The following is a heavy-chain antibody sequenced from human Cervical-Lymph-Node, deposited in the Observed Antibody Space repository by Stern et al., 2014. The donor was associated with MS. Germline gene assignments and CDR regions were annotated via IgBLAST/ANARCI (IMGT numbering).Heavy chain of an antibody. V-gene: IGHV3-53*01. J-gene: IGHJ4*02. CDR1: VFTVSRDY. CDR2: ITNVRRP. D-gene: IGHD1-1*01. Sequence: EVQLEESGGGVIQPGGSLRLSCTASVFTVSRDYMTWVRQAPGKGLEWVSLITNVRRPFYADSVKGRFTISRDDSKNTVYLHMTSLRAEDTAMYYCARDTSSPERSDWWGQGTLVTVSS. CDR3: ARDTSSPERSDW.